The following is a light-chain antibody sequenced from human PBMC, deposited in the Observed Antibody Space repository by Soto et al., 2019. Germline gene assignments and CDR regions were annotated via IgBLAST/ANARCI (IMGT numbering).Light chain of an antibody. CDR2: GAS. CDR1: QSVSSNL. V-gene: IGKV3-20*01. J-gene: IGKJ1*01. Sequence: TVLTQSPGTLSLSPGERATLSFRASQSVSSNLLVWYQQHPGQAPRLLIYGASSSATGIPDRFSGSGSGTEFSLTIRRLEPDDFAEHYCKKYWNFSTFGQGTKVGIK. CDR3: KKYWNFST.